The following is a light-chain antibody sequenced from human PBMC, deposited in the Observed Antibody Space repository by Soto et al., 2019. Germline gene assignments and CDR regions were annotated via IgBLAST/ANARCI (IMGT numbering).Light chain of an antibody. J-gene: IGKJ1*01. CDR1: QSVRSNY. CDR3: HQYGGSPGT. Sequence: DIVLTQSPGTLSLSPGERATLSCRASQSVRSNYLAWYQQRPGQAPRLLIYDASNRATGVPDRFSGSGSGTDFTLTISRLEPEECAVYDGHQYGGSPGTLGQGTKVDIK. V-gene: IGKV3-20*01. CDR2: DAS.